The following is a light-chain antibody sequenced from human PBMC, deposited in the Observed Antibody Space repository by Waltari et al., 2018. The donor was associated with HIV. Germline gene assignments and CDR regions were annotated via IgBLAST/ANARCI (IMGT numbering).Light chain of an antibody. CDR1: SPNIRSNT. CDR2: SNN. J-gene: IGLJ3*02. CDR3: ATWDDSPDGPV. Sequence: QSVLSQPRSAAGTGVKRGTSSCSGCSPNIRSNTVNWYQHLPGTPPKLIIYSNNLRPSGFPYQFSGAESGTSASLAISVLQSEDEADYYCATWDDSPDGPVFGGGTKLTVL. V-gene: IGLV1-44*01.